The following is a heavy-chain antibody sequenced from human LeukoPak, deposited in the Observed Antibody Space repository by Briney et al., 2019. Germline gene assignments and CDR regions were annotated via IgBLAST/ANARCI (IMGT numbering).Heavy chain of an antibody. D-gene: IGHD2-21*01. V-gene: IGHV3-7*05. Sequence: GGSLRLSCAVSGVTVSSQYISWVRQAPGKGLEWVANIKQDGSEKDYVDSVKGRFTISRDNAKNSLYLQMNSLRAEDSAVYYCARRCGAESYYDYWGQGTLVTVSS. CDR3: ARRCGAESYYDY. CDR1: GVTVSSQY. J-gene: IGHJ4*02. CDR2: IKQDGSEK.